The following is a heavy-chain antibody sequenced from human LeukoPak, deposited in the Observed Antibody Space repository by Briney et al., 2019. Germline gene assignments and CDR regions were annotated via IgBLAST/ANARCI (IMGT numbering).Heavy chain of an antibody. CDR1: VGTFSSYA. V-gene: IGHV1-69*13. D-gene: IGHD2-2*01. CDR3: AREPYCSSTSCWYNWFDP. J-gene: IGHJ5*02. CDR2: IIPIFGTA. Sequence: ASVKVSCKASVGTFSSYAISWVPQAPGQGLEWMGGIIPIFGTANYAQKFQGRVTITADESTSTAYMELSSLRSEDTAVYYCAREPYCSSTSCWYNWFDPWGQGTLVTVSS.